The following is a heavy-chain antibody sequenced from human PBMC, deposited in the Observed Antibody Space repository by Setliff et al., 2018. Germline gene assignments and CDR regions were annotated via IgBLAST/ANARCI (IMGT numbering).Heavy chain of an antibody. V-gene: IGHV1-18*01. Sequence: ASVKVSCKTSGYTFDDYGIAWVRQAPGQGLEWMGWISPHTGNTYYTPKLHGRVTLTTDTSARTAYMELRSLSSDDTAVYYCSRLVRYCTTIACHRTLGEEVWGQGTLVTVSS. CDR3: SRLVRYCTTIACHRTLGEEV. CDR2: ISPHTGNT. D-gene: IGHD2-8*01. J-gene: IGHJ4*02. CDR1: GYTFDDYG.